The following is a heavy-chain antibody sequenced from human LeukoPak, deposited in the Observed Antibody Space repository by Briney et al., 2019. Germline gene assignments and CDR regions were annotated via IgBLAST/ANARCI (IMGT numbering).Heavy chain of an antibody. CDR2: ISGSGGST. CDR1: GFTLTSYA. D-gene: IGHD5-18*01. Sequence: GRSLCPSCAVSGFTLTSYAMSGGGQAPGKGLEWVSGISGSGGSTHYADSVKGRFTISRDNSNNTLYLEMNSLRAEDTAVYYCAKEVDTATYYFDYWGQGTLVTVSS. V-gene: IGHV3-23*01. J-gene: IGHJ4*02. CDR3: AKEVDTATYYFDY.